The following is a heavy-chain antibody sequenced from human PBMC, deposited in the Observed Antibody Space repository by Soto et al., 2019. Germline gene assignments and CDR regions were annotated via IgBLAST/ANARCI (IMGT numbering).Heavy chain of an antibody. CDR3: ARQVHYDILTGHLYYFDY. V-gene: IGHV5-51*01. D-gene: IGHD3-9*01. Sequence: PGESLKISCKGSGYSFTSYWIGWVRQMPGKGLEWMGIIYPGDSDTRYSPSFQGQVTISADKSISTAYLQWSSLKAPDTAMYYCARQVHYDILTGHLYYFDYWGQGTLVTVSS. CDR2: IYPGDSDT. J-gene: IGHJ4*02. CDR1: GYSFTSYW.